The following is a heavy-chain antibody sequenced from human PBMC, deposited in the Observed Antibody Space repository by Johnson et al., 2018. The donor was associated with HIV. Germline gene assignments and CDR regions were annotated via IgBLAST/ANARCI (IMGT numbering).Heavy chain of an antibody. D-gene: IGHD3-22*01. V-gene: IGHV3-74*01. J-gene: IGHJ3*02. Sequence: EQLVESGGGLVQPGGSLRLSCAASGVTFSSYWMHWVRHAPGKGLVWVSRINSDGSSTSYADSVKGRFTISRDNAKNTLYLQMNSLRAEDTAVYYCARSEYDYYDSSGYYFGAFDIWGQGTMVTVSS. CDR1: GVTFSSYW. CDR2: INSDGSST. CDR3: ARSEYDYYDSSGYYFGAFDI.